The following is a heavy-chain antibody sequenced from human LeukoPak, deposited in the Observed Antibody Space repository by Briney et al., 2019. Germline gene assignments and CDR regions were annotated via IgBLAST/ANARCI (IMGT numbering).Heavy chain of an antibody. CDR2: IYSGGST. J-gene: IGHJ4*02. V-gene: IGHV3-66*01. CDR1: GFSVSSNY. D-gene: IGHD1/OR15-1a*01. Sequence: GGSLRVSCAASGFSVSSNYMSWVRQAPGKGLEWVSVIYSGGSTYYADSVKGRFTISRDNAKNSLYLQMNSLRAEDTAVYYCARANYNWNTLDYWGQGTLVTVSS. CDR3: ARANYNWNTLDY.